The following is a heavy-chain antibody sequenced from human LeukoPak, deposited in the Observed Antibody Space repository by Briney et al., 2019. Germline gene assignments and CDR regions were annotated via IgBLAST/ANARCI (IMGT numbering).Heavy chain of an antibody. CDR2: ISSSGSTI. D-gene: IGHD3-9*01. V-gene: IGHV3-48*03. J-gene: IGHJ4*02. Sequence: GGSLRLSCAASGFTFSSYEMNWVRQAPGEGLEWVSYISSSGSTIYYADSVKGRFTISRDNAKNSLYLQMNSLRAEDTAVYYCARVSGQDILTGSYDYWGQGTLVTVSS. CDR1: GFTFSSYE. CDR3: ARVSGQDILTGSYDY.